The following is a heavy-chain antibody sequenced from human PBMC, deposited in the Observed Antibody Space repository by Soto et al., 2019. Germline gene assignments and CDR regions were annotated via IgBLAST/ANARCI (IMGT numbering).Heavy chain of an antibody. Sequence: EVQLVESGGGLVHPGGSLGLSCAASGFTFSSHWMSWVRQAPGKGLEWVANIRQDGREEQYLDSVKGRFTLSRDKAKNSLYLQMNCLRVEDTAVYYCAKSEGYSFDIRGQGTLVTVSS. CDR1: GFTFSSHW. CDR2: IRQDGREE. CDR3: AKSEGYSFDI. V-gene: IGHV3-7*01. D-gene: IGHD6-13*01. J-gene: IGHJ3*02.